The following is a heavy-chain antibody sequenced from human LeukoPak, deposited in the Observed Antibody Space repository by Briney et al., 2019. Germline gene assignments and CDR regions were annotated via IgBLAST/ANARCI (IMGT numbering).Heavy chain of an antibody. D-gene: IGHD6-13*01. CDR1: GYTFTSYD. CDR2: MNPNSGNT. Sequence: ASVKVSCKASGYTFTSYDINWVRQATGQGLEWMGWMNPNSGNTGYAQKFQGRVTITRNTSISRAYMELSSLRSEVTAVYYCARYGYSSSWYSFDYWGQGTLVTVSS. J-gene: IGHJ4*02. CDR3: ARYGYSSSWYSFDY. V-gene: IGHV1-8*03.